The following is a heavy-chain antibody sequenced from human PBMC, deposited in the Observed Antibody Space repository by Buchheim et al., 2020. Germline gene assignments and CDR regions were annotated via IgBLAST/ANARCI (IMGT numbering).Heavy chain of an antibody. Sequence: QVQLQQWGAGLLKPSETLSLTCAVYGGSFSGYYWSWIRQPPGKGLEWIGEINHSGSTNYNPSLKSRVTISVDTSKNQFSLKLSSVTAADTAVYYCASLGDSSVEAYYFDYWGQGTL. CDR2: INHSGST. D-gene: IGHD6-19*01. J-gene: IGHJ4*02. CDR3: ASLGDSSVEAYYFDY. V-gene: IGHV4-34*01. CDR1: GGSFSGYY.